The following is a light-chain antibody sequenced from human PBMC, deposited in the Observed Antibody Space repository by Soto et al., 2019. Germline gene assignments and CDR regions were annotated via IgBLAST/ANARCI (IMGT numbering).Light chain of an antibody. J-gene: IGKJ1*01. V-gene: IGKV1-5*01. CDR3: QQYNSYPWT. CDR1: QSISSW. CDR2: DAS. Sequence: DSQITQSPSTLSASVGDRVTITYRASQSISSWLAWYQQKPGKAPKLLIYDASSLESGVPSRFSGSGSGTEFTLTISSLQPDDFATYYCQQYNSYPWTFGQGSTVVI.